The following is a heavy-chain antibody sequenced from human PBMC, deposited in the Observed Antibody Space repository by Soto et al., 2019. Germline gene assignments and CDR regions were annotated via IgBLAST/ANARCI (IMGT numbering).Heavy chain of an antibody. D-gene: IGHD4-17*01. Sequence: EVQLVESGGGLVQPGGSLRLSCAASGFTFSSYSMNWVRQAPGKGLEWVSYISSRSSTIYYADSVKGRFTISRDNAKNSLYLQMNSLRAEDTAVDYCARDLNYGLFDYWGQGTLVTVSS. CDR1: GFTFSSYS. J-gene: IGHJ4*02. CDR2: ISSRSSTI. V-gene: IGHV3-48*01. CDR3: ARDLNYGLFDY.